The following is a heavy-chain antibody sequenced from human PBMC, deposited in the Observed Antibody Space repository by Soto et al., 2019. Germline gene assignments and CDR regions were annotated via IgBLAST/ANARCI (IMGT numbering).Heavy chain of an antibody. Sequence: PGGSLRLSCAASGFTFSSYGMHWVRQAPGKGLEWVAVISYDGSNKYYADSVKGRFTISRDNSKNTLYLQMNSLRAEDTAVYYCASGYCSGGSCYPYYYYGMDVWGQGTTVTVPS. J-gene: IGHJ6*02. V-gene: IGHV3-30*03. D-gene: IGHD2-15*01. CDR3: ASGYCSGGSCYPYYYYGMDV. CDR1: GFTFSSYG. CDR2: ISYDGSNK.